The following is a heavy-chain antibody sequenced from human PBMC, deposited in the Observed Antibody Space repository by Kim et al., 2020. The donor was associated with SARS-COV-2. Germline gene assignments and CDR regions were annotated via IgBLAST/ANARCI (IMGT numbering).Heavy chain of an antibody. Sequence: GGSLRLSCAASGFTVSSNYMSWVRQAPGKGLEWVSVIYSGGSTYYADSVKGRFTISRHNSKNTLYLQMNSLRAEDTAVYYCARGVRITTYYYYYMDVWGKGTTVTVSS. CDR3: ARGVRITTYYYYYMDV. V-gene: IGHV3-53*04. CDR2: IYSGGST. D-gene: IGHD3-10*01. CDR1: GFTVSSNY. J-gene: IGHJ6*03.